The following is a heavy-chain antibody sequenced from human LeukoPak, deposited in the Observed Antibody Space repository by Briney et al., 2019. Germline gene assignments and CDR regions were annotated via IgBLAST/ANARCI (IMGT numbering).Heavy chain of an antibody. Sequence: SETLSLTCTVSGDSITSGAYYCSWIRQPAGKGLEWIGRIYTSGSTNYNPSLQSRVTMSADTSKNQFSLKLSSVTAADTAVYYCAKVYSARTYYFDYWGQGTLVTVSS. CDR2: IYTSGST. J-gene: IGHJ4*02. CDR3: AKVYSARTYYFDY. V-gene: IGHV4-61*02. CDR1: GDSITSGAYY. D-gene: IGHD6-13*01.